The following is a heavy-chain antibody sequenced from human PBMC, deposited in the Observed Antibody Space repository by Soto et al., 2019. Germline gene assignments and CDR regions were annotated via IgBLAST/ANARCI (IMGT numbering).Heavy chain of an antibody. D-gene: IGHD6-6*01. CDR3: ARAMYSSSSSYYYYGMDV. J-gene: IGHJ6*02. Sequence: QVQLVESGGGVVQPGRSLRLSCAASGFTFSSYGMHWVRQAPGKGLEWVAVIWYDGSNKYYADSVKGRFTISRDNSKNTLYLQMNSLRVEDTAVYYCARAMYSSSSSYYYYGMDVWGQGTTVTVSS. CDR2: IWYDGSNK. CDR1: GFTFSSYG. V-gene: IGHV3-33*01.